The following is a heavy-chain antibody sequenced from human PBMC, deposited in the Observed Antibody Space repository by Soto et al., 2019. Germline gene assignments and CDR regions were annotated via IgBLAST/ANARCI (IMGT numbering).Heavy chain of an antibody. D-gene: IGHD6-19*01. CDR3: ARGGYSSGWYVGGVGYYYYGMDV. CDR2: ISSSSSYI. V-gene: IGHV3-21*01. CDR1: GFTFSSYS. J-gene: IGHJ6*02. Sequence: GGSLRLSCAASGFTFSSYSMNWVRQAPGKXLEWVSSISSSSSYIYYADSVKGRFTISRDNAKNSLYLQMNSLRAEDTAVYYCARGGYSSGWYVGGVGYYYYGMDVWGQGTTVTVSS.